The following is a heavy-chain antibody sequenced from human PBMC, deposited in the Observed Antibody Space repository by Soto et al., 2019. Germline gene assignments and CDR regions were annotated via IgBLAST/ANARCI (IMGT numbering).Heavy chain of an antibody. V-gene: IGHV3-23*01. CDR1: GFAFSNFA. Sequence: EVQLLESGGGSVQPGGSLRLSCAASGFAFSNFAMTWVRQAPGKGLEWVSTISGSGGYTYYGDSVKGRFTISRDDSKNTLYLQMNSLTSQDTAVYYCAKGTALTPHHDAFHIWGQGTMVTVFS. CDR2: ISGSGGYT. CDR3: AKGTALTPHHDAFHI. J-gene: IGHJ3*02. D-gene: IGHD4-17*01.